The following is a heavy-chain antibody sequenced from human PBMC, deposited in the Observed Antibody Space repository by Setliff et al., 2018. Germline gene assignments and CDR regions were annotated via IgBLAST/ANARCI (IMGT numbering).Heavy chain of an antibody. V-gene: IGHV3-30*02. J-gene: IGHJ4*02. CDR2: IHYDGNRK. D-gene: IGHD5-12*01. Sequence: GESLKISCAASGFSFSSYGMHWVRQAPGNGLEWVAFIHYDGNRKYYADSVKGRFTISRDNAKNSLYLQMNSLRAEDTAVYYCARARGGYDFDYWGQGTLVTVSS. CDR1: GFSFSSYG. CDR3: ARARGGYDFDY.